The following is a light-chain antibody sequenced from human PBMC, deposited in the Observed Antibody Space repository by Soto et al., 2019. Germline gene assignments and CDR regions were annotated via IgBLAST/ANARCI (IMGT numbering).Light chain of an antibody. CDR3: GSYEAL. CDR1: NSNVGHFNL. Sequence: QSALTQPASVSGSPGQSITISCTGTNSNVGHFNLVSWYQQHPGKAPKLIIYENDKRPSGVSNRFSGSKSGSTASPTISGLQAEDKADYYCGSYEALFGGGTKLTVL. V-gene: IGLV2-23*01. J-gene: IGLJ2*01. CDR2: END.